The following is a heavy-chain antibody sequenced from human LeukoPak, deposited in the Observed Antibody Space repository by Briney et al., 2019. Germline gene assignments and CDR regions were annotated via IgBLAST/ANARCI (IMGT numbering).Heavy chain of an antibody. V-gene: IGHV4-4*02. CDR3: AVGGVYLRGGAEAFDI. D-gene: IGHD3-10*01. J-gene: IGHJ3*02. CDR1: GGSISSNNW. CDR2: IYHGGST. Sequence: SGTLSLTCAVSGGSISSNNWWSWVRQPPGMGLEWIGEIYHGGSTNYNPSLKSRVTISVDKSKNQFSLKLSSVTAADTAVYYCAVGGVYLRGGAEAFDIWGQGTMVTVSS.